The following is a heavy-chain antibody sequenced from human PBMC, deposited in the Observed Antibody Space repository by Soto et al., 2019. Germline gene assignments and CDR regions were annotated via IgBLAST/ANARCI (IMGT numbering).Heavy chain of an antibody. D-gene: IGHD2-15*01. CDR3: ARGGWSLDY. CDR2: IYYSGST. J-gene: IGHJ4*02. Sequence: PSETLSLTCTVSGGSISSNYWSWIRQPPGKGLEWIGYIYYSGSTNYKSSLKSRVTISVDTSKNQFSLKLSSVTAADTAVYYCARGGWSLDYWGQGTLVTVSS. CDR1: GGSISSNY. V-gene: IGHV4-59*01.